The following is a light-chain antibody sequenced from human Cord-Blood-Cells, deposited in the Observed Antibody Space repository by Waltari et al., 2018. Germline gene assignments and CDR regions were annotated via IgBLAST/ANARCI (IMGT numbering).Light chain of an antibody. J-gene: IGLJ2*01. CDR2: DVS. CDR1: SSDVAGYNY. Sequence: QSALTQPSSVSGSPGQSITISCPGTSSDVAGYNYVPWYQQHPGKAPTLMIYDVSNRPSGVSNRFSGSKSGNTASLTISGLQAEDEADYYCSSYTSSSTLVVFGGGTKLTVL. CDR3: SSYTSSSTLVV. V-gene: IGLV2-14*01.